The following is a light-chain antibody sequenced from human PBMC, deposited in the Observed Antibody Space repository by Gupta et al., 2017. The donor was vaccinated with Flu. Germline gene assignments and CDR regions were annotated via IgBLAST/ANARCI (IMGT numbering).Light chain of an antibody. CDR1: QSFNNY. CDR2: ETS. CDR3: QQRNNFPFT. V-gene: IGKV3-11*01. Sequence: DIVLTQYPATLSLSPGERATLSCRASQSFNNYLAWYQQKPGQAPMLLIYETSNRATGIPARFSGSGAGTDFTLTISSLEPEDFAVYYCQQRNNFPFTVVPGTMVDIK. J-gene: IGKJ3*01.